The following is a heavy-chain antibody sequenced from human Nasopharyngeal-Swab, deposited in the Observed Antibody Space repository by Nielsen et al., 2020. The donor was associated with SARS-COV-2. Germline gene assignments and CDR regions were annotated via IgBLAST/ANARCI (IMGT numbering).Heavy chain of an antibody. D-gene: IGHD3-3*01. J-gene: IGHJ4*02. CDR2: INHSGST. CDR3: ARGRRSWSAKPFDY. CDR1: GGSFSGYY. Sequence: GSLRLSCAIHGGSFSGYYWSWIRQPPGKGLEWIGEINHSGSTNYNPSLKSRVTISVDTSKNQFSLKLSSVTAADTAVYYCARGRRSWSAKPFDYWGQGTLVTASS. V-gene: IGHV4-34*01.